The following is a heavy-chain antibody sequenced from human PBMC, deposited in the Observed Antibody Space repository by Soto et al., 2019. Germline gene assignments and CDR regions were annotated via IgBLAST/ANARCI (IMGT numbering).Heavy chain of an antibody. J-gene: IGHJ6*03. Sequence: LGGSLRLSCAASGFTFSSYSMNWVRQAPGKGLEWVSSISSSSSYIYYADSVKGRFTISRDNAKNSLYLQMNSLRAEDTAVYYCARGGWLRVAGKDYMDVWGKGTTVTVSS. V-gene: IGHV3-21*01. CDR3: ARGGWLRVAGKDYMDV. CDR2: ISSSSSYI. D-gene: IGHD5-12*01. CDR1: GFTFSSYS.